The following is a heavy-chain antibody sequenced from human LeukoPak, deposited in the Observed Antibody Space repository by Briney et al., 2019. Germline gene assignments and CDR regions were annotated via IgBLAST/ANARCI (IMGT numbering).Heavy chain of an antibody. D-gene: IGHD3-10*01. Sequence: PSETLSLTCTVSGGSMSSYYWSWIRQPPGKGLEWIGYIYYSGSTNYNPSLKSRVTISVDTSKNQFSLKLSSVTAADTAVYYCARHPWFGELLETYFDYWGQGTLVTVSS. V-gene: IGHV4-59*08. J-gene: IGHJ4*02. CDR3: ARHPWFGELLETYFDY. CDR2: IYYSGST. CDR1: GGSMSSYY.